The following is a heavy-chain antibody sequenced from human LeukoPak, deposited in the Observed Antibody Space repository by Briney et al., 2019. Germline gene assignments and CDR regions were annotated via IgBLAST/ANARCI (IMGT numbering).Heavy chain of an antibody. CDR3: ARLNSSGYHFDY. V-gene: IGHV3-30*04. D-gene: IGHD3-22*01. CDR2: ISYDGSNK. CDR1: GFTFSSYA. J-gene: IGHJ4*02. Sequence: PGGSLRLSCAASGFTFSSYAMHWVRQAPGKGLEWVAVISYDGSNKYYADSVKGRFTISRDNSKNTLYLQMNSLRAEDTAVYYCARLNSSGYHFDYWGQGTLVTVSS.